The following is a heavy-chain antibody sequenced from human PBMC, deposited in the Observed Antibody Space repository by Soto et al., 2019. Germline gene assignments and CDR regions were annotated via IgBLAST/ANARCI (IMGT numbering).Heavy chain of an antibody. Sequence: SETWCLRCAGYGGSLSGYRWIGIRQPPGKGLEWIGEINHSGSTNYNPSLKSRVTISVDTSKNQFSLKLSSVTAADTAVYYCAREGYGSGSQLYYYYGMDVWGQGTTVT. CDR3: AREGYGSGSQLYYYYGMDV. CDR1: GGSLSGYR. V-gene: IGHV4-34*01. D-gene: IGHD3-10*01. CDR2: INHSGST. J-gene: IGHJ6*02.